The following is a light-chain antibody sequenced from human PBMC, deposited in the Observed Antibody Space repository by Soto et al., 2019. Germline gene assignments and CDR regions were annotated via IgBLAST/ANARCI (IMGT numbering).Light chain of an antibody. V-gene: IGKV4-1*01. Sequence: DSVVTPSPDSLAVSLGESATINCKSSQSVLYRSNNKNDLAWYQQKPGQPPKMLIYWATTRESGVPDRFSGSGSGTDFTLTISSLQAEDVALYCCQQYYNNPQAFGQGTKGESK. CDR2: WAT. CDR1: QSVLYRSNNKND. J-gene: IGKJ1*01. CDR3: QQYYNNPQA.